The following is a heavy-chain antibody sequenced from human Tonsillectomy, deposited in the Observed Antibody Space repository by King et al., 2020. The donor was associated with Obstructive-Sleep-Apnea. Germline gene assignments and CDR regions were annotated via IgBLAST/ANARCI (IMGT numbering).Heavy chain of an antibody. Sequence: LQLQESGPGLVKPSETLSLTCTVSGGSISSSSFYWGWIRQPPGKGLEWIGRIYYSGSTNYNPSLKSRVTISVDTSKNQFSLKLSSVTAADTAVYYCATSAVAAPFDPWGQGTLVTVSS. CDR3: ATSAVAAPFDP. D-gene: IGHD6-19*01. V-gene: IGHV4-39*07. CDR2: IYYSGST. J-gene: IGHJ5*02. CDR1: GGSISSSSFY.